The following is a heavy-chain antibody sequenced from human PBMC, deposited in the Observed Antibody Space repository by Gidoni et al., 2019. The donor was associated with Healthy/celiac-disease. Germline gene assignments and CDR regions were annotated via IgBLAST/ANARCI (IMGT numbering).Heavy chain of an antibody. Sequence: QVQLVESGGGVVQPGRSLRLSCAASGFTFSSYGMHWVRQAPGKGLEWVAVIWYDGSNKYYADSVKGRFTISRDNSKNTLYLQMNSLRAEDTAVYYCARETKTYYDFWSGYYPPYYYYYGMDVWGQGTTVTVSS. CDR1: GFTFSSYG. J-gene: IGHJ6*02. D-gene: IGHD3-3*01. V-gene: IGHV3-33*01. CDR3: ARETKTYYDFWSGYYPPYYYYYGMDV. CDR2: IWYDGSNK.